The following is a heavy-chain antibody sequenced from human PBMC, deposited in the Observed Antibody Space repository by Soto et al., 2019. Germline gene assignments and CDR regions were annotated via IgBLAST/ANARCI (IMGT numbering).Heavy chain of an antibody. D-gene: IGHD3-10*01. CDR3: ARDKAQLYLRPRGNWFDP. Sequence: PSETLSLTCAVSGYSISSGYYWGWIRQPPGKGLEWIGSIYHSGSTYYNPSLKSRVTISVDTSKNQFSLKLSSVTAADTAVYYCARDKAQLYLRPRGNWFDPWGQGTLVTVSS. J-gene: IGHJ5*02. V-gene: IGHV4-38-2*02. CDR2: IYHSGST. CDR1: GYSISSGYY.